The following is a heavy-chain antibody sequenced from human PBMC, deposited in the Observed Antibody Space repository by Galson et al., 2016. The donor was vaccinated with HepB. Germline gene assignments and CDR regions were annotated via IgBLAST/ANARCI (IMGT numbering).Heavy chain of an antibody. D-gene: IGHD6-19*01. Sequence: QSGAEVKKPGESLKISCEGSGYSFTSFWIGWVRQLPGKGLEWMAIIYPDDSDTRYSPSFQGHVTISADKSISTAYLQWSSLKASDTARYYCATLDQWMGGFDIWGQGTLVTVSS. V-gene: IGHV5-51*01. J-gene: IGHJ3*02. CDR2: IYPDDSDT. CDR3: ATLDQWMGGFDI. CDR1: GYSFTSFW.